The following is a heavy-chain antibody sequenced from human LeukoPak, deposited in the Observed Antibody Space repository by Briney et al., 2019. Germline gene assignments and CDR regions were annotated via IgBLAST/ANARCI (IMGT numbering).Heavy chain of an antibody. J-gene: IGHJ4*02. Sequence: GGSLRLSCAASGFTFSSYAMSWVRQAPGKGLEWVSAISGSGGSTYYADSVKGRFTTSRDNSKNTLYLQMNSLRAEDTAVYYCAKTYSGYDFGYFDYWGQGTLVTVSS. V-gene: IGHV3-23*01. D-gene: IGHD5-12*01. CDR1: GFTFSSYA. CDR2: ISGSGGST. CDR3: AKTYSGYDFGYFDY.